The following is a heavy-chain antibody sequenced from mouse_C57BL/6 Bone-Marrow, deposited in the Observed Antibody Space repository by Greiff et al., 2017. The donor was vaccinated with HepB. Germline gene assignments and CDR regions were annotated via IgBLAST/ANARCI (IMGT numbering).Heavy chain of an antibody. CDR3: ASLIYYGNLRRAMDY. J-gene: IGHJ4*01. D-gene: IGHD2-1*01. V-gene: IGHV2-6*01. Sequence: VQLQQSGPGLVAPSQSLSITCTVSGFSLTSYGVDWVRQSPGKGLEWLGVIWGVGSTNYNSARKSRLSISKDNSTSKVFLKMNSLHTDDTAMYYWASLIYYGNLRRAMDYWGQGTSVTVSS. CDR2: IWGVGST. CDR1: GFSLTSYG.